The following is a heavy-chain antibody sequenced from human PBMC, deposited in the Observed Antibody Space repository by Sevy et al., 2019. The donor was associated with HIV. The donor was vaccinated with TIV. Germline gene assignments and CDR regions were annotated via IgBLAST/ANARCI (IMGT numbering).Heavy chain of an antibody. J-gene: IGHJ4*02. CDR3: ARGVPLQLFDY. D-gene: IGHD1-1*01. V-gene: IGHV3-74*01. Sequence: GGSLRLSCAASGFTFSSYWMHWVRQAPGKGLVWVSRINSDGSSKSYADSVKGRFTISRDNAKNTLYLKMNSLRAEDTDVYYCARGVPLQLFDYWGQGTLVTVSS. CDR2: INSDGSSK. CDR1: GFTFSSYW.